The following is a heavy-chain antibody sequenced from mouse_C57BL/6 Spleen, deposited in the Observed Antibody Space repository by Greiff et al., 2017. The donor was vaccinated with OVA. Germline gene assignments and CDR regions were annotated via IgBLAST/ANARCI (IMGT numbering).Heavy chain of an antibody. V-gene: IGHV5-17*01. CDR3: ARGYYYGSSYEDWYIDV. J-gene: IGHJ1*03. D-gene: IGHD1-1*01. Sequence: EVQVVESGGGLVKPGGSLKLSCAASGFTFSDYGMHWVRQAPEKGLEWVAYISSGSSTIYYADTVKGRFTISRDNAKNTLFLQMTSLRSEDTAMYYCARGYYYGSSYEDWYIDVWGTGTTVTVSS. CDR1: GFTFSDYG. CDR2: ISSGSSTI.